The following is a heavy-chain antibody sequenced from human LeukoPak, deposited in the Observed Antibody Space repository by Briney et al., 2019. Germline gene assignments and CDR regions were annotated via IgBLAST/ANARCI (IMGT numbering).Heavy chain of an antibody. CDR3: ARGEYSNGYPYRLDF. J-gene: IGHJ4*02. V-gene: IGHV1-2*02. CDR1: GSTFSDYH. Sequence: ASVKVSCKAPGSTFSDYHINWVRQASGQGPEWMGWINPKSGDASYNQAFQGRVTMTRDTSISTAYMELNRLRSDDTAMYYCARGEYSNGYPYRLDFWGQGTLVTVSS. D-gene: IGHD3-16*01. CDR2: INPKSGDA.